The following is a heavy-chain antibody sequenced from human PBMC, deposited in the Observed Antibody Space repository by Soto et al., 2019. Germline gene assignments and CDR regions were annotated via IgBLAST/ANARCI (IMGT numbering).Heavy chain of an antibody. V-gene: IGHV4-34*01. D-gene: IGHD3-3*01. J-gene: IGHJ6*03. CDR2: INHSGST. CDR1: GGSLSGYF. Sequence: QVHLEQWGAGLLKPSETLSLTCAVYGGSLSGYFWSWVRQPPGKGLEWIGEINHSGSTNYNPSLKSRVTISADTSKDQFSLRLSSVTAADSGIYYCARYHYYDFWIGSRHYMDVWGRGTTVTVSS. CDR3: ARYHYYDFWIGSRHYMDV.